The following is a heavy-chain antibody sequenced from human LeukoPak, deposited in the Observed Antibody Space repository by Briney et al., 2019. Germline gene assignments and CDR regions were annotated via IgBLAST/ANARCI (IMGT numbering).Heavy chain of an antibody. J-gene: IGHJ4*02. Sequence: SVKVSCKASGYTFTSYYMHWVRQAPGQGLEWMGGIIPIFGTANYAQKFQGRVTITADESTSTAYMELSSLRSEDTAVYYCARVRSSSYDYWGQGTLVTVSS. CDR1: GYTFTSYY. V-gene: IGHV1-69*13. D-gene: IGHD6-13*01. CDR3: ARVRSSSYDY. CDR2: IIPIFGTA.